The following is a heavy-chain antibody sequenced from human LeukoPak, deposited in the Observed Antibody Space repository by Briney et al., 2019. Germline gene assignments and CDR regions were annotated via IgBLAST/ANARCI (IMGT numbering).Heavy chain of an antibody. Sequence: ASVKVSCKASGYTFTGYYMHWVRQAPGQGLEWMGWINPNSGGTNYAQKFQGRVTMTRDTSISTDYMELSRLRSDDTAVYYCARGHSSSWYSPDQDSYFDYWGQGTLVTVSS. CDR3: ARGHSSSWYSPDQDSYFDY. CDR1: GYTFTGYY. D-gene: IGHD6-13*01. J-gene: IGHJ4*02. V-gene: IGHV1-2*02. CDR2: INPNSGGT.